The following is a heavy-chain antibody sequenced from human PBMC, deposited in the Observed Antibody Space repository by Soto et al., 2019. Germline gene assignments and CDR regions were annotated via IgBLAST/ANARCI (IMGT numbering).Heavy chain of an antibody. CDR3: AREKDFILGGYAFGY. Sequence: QVQLQESGPRLVKPSETLSLTCSVSDSSMSPYYWTWFRQAPGKGLEWMGHLLYRGTATDNPALQGRVTISLDTSKKQVSLQLSSVIAADTAVYYCAREKDFILGGYAFGYWGPGTLVTVSS. J-gene: IGHJ3*01. D-gene: IGHD1-26*01. CDR1: DSSMSPYY. CDR2: LLYRGTA. V-gene: IGHV4-59*01.